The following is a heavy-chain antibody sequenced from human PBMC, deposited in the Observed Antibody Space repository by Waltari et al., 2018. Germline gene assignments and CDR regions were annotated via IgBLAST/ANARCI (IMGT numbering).Heavy chain of an antibody. D-gene: IGHD3-22*01. V-gene: IGHV4-4*02. CDR2: IGASSGST. J-gene: IGHJ1*01. Sequence: QVQLQESGPGLVKPSETLSLTSAVSGGSISSSNWWSWIRQPPGKGLEWIGNIGASSGSTNYNTSLKSRVPMSKDTSKNQFSLKLGAVTGADTAVYYCARGPCSGIYCYYFEFWGQGALVTVSS. CDR3: ARGPCSGIYCYYFEF. CDR1: GGSISSSNW.